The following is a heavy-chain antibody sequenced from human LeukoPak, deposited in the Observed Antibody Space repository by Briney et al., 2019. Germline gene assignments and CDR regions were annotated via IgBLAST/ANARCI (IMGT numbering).Heavy chain of an antibody. CDR1: GFTFNTYD. V-gene: IGHV3-7*01. CDR3: ARIGGVWYFDL. D-gene: IGHD4-23*01. CDR2: IKQDESEK. J-gene: IGHJ2*01. Sequence: PGGSLRLSCAASGFTFNTYDMSWVRQAPGKGLEWVANIKQDESEKYYVDSVKGRFTFSRDNAKNSFYLQMNSLRGEDTAVYYCARIGGVWYFDLWGRGTLVTVSS.